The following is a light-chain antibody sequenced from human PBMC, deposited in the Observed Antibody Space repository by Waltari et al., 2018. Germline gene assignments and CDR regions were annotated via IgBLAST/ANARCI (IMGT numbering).Light chain of an antibody. Sequence: SYDVPQPRSVSVSPGQTARLTCVGDNIGLKHVPWYQQKPAQAPVLVIYYDSDRPAGIQERFSGSNSGNTATLTISGVEAGDEADYYCQVWDSSSDRVFGGGTRLTVL. CDR3: QVWDSSSDRV. CDR1: NIGLKH. CDR2: YDS. V-gene: IGLV3-21*01. J-gene: IGLJ2*01.